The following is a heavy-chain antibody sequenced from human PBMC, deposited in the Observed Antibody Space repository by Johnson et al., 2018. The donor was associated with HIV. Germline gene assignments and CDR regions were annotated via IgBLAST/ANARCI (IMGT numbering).Heavy chain of an antibody. CDR2: ISYDGSNK. CDR3: AKESPREYQLPTDAFDI. Sequence: QMQLVESGGGVVRPGGSLRVSCTASGFTFDEYGMSWVRQAPGKGLEWVAVISYDGSNKYYADSVKGRFTISRDNSKNTLFLQMNSLRAEDTAVYYCAKESPREYQLPTDAFDIWGQGTMVTVSS. J-gene: IGHJ3*02. D-gene: IGHD2-2*01. V-gene: IGHV3-30*18. CDR1: GFTFDEYG.